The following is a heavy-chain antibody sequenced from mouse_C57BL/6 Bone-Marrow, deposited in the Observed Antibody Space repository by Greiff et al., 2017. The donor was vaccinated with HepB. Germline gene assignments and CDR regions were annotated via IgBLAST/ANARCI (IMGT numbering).Heavy chain of an antibody. D-gene: IGHD2-1*01. J-gene: IGHJ3*01. CDR1: GFTFSDYY. CDR2: ISNGGGST. Sequence: DVHLVESGGGLVQPGGSLKLSCAASGFTFSDYYMYWVRQTPEKRLEWVAYISNGGGSTYYPDTVKGRFTISRDNAKNTLYLQMSRLKSEDTAMYYCARHHYGNYVRFAYWGQGTLVTVSA. V-gene: IGHV5-12*01. CDR3: ARHHYGNYVRFAY.